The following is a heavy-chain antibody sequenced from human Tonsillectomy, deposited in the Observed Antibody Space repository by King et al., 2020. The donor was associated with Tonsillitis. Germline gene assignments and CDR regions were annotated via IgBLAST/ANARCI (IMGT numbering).Heavy chain of an antibody. Sequence: QLVQSGAEVKNLGASVKVSCKASGYIFNSYTIHWVRQAPGQGLEWLGWVNTANGDTKYSKKFQGRVTITRVPSATSSYMELRSLISEDAADYYCVREYSSFYMGFFDFWGQGNLVAVSS. CDR2: VNTANGDT. J-gene: IGHJ4*02. CDR1: GYIFNSYT. V-gene: IGHV1-3*04. CDR3: VREYSSFYMGFFDF. D-gene: IGHD6-6*01.